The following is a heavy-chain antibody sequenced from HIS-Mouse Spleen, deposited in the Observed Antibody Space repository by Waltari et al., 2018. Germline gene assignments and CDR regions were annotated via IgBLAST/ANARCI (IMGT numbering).Heavy chain of an antibody. Sequence: QLQLQESGPGLVKPSETLSLTCTVSGVSISSGSYYWGWIRQPPGKGLEWIGCVYYSGVTPQPPPLQSRVTITGDTSKNQFPLTGSSVSAGAAAVYYCARRSMYYYDRSGYYYVDYLGQGTLGTGSS. V-gene: IGHV4-39*01. J-gene: IGHJ4*02. CDR1: GVSISSGSYY. CDR2: VYYSGVT. D-gene: IGHD3-22*01. CDR3: ARRSMYYYDRSGYYYVDY.